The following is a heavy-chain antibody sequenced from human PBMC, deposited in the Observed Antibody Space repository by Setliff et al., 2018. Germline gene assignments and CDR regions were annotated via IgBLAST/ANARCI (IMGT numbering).Heavy chain of an antibody. D-gene: IGHD6-19*01. CDR3: ARKVEQWLTPHFDY. CDR2: VHFTGST. J-gene: IGHJ4*02. CDR1: GASIRNFY. V-gene: IGHV4-59*01. Sequence: PSETLSLTCNVSGASIRNFYWTWIRQPPGKGLEWIGYVHFTGSTNYNPSLKSRVTMSVDVSKSQFSLRLSSVTAADTAVYYCARKVEQWLTPHFDYWGQGALVTLSS.